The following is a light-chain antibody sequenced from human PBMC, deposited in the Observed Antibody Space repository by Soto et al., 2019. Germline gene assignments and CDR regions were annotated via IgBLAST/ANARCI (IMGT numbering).Light chain of an antibody. V-gene: IGLV2-14*01. CDR2: EVS. CDR3: SSYGSRSTLYV. CDR1: SSDIGTYNY. Sequence: QSALTQPASMSGSPGQSVTISCTGSSSDIGTYNYVSWYQQHPGKVPKVIIYEVSNRPSGVSNRFSSSKSGNTASLTISGLQAEDEADYYCSSYGSRSTLYVFGTGTKLTVL. J-gene: IGLJ1*01.